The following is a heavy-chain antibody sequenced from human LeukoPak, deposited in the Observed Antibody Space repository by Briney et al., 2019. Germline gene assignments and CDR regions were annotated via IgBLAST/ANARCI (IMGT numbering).Heavy chain of an antibody. J-gene: IGHJ4*02. CDR2: INHSGST. V-gene: IGHV4-34*01. D-gene: IGHD2-2*01. CDR3: ASLHCSSTSCYGDY. CDR1: GGSFSGYY. Sequence: SETLSLTCAVYGGSFSGYYWSWIRQPPGKGLEWIGEINHSGSTNYNPSLKSRVTISVDTSKNPFSLKLSSVTAADTAVYYCASLHCSSTSCYGDYWGQGTLVTVSS.